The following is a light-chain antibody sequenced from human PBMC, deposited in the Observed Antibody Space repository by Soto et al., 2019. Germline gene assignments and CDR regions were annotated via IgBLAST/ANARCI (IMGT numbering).Light chain of an antibody. V-gene: IGLV2-14*01. CDR2: DVT. Sequence: QSALTQPASVSGSPGQSITISCTGTSSDVGGYNYVSWYQQHPGKAPKLMIYDVTNRPSGVSSRFSGSKSGNTASLTISGLQAEEEADYYCSSYTTRSTWVFGGGTKVTVL. CDR1: SSDVGGYNY. CDR3: SSYTTRSTWV. J-gene: IGLJ3*02.